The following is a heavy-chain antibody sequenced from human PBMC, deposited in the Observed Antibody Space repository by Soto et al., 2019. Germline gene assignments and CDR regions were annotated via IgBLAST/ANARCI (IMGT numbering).Heavy chain of an antibody. J-gene: IGHJ4*02. CDR1: GGSFSGYY. Sequence: SETLSLTCAVYGGSFSGYYWSWIRQPPGKGLEWIGEINHSGSTNYNPSLKSRVTISVDTSKSQFSLKLSSVTAADTAVYYCARGPYDSCSIASTYWGQGTLVTVSS. V-gene: IGHV4-34*01. CDR2: INHSGST. D-gene: IGHD6-6*01. CDR3: ARGPYDSCSIASTY.